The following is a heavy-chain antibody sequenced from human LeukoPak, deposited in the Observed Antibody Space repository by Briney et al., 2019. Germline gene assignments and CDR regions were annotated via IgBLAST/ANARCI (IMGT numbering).Heavy chain of an antibody. V-gene: IGHV1-2*02. Sequence: GASVKGSCKASGYTFTGYYMHWVRQAPGQGLEWMGWINPNSGGTNYAQKFQGRVTMTRDTSISTAYMELSRLRSDDTAVYYCARAPITIFGVVFWFDPWGQGTLVTVSS. J-gene: IGHJ5*02. CDR3: ARAPITIFGVVFWFDP. CDR1: GYTFTGYY. CDR2: INPNSGGT. D-gene: IGHD3-3*01.